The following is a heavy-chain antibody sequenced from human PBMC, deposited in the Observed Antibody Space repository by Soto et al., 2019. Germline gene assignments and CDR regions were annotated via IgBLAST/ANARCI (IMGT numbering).Heavy chain of an antibody. CDR1: GFSFSSHW. CDR2: ISGDGRTT. J-gene: IGHJ4*02. Sequence: PGGSLRLAGAASGFSFSSHWMNWVRQGPGKGLVWVSRISGDGRTTSHADSGKGRCTISRDHAKNTLYLQMESLRDEDTAVYYSARGVPNRSSSSCYFDFWGQGILVSVS. D-gene: IGHD2-2*01. V-gene: IGHV3-74*01. CDR3: ARGVPNRSSSSCYFDF.